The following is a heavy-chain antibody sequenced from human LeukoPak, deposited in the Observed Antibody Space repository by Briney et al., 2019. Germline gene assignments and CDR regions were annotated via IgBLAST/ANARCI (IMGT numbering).Heavy chain of an antibody. CDR2: INHSGST. CDR1: GGSFSGYY. CDR3: ARRRITMIVVPTQYYFDY. J-gene: IGHJ4*02. V-gene: IGHV4-34*01. D-gene: IGHD3-22*01. Sequence: SETLSLTCAVYGGSFSGYYWSWIRQPPGKGLEWIGEINHSGSTNYNPSLKSRVTISVDTSKNQFSLKLSSVTAADTAVYYCARRRITMIVVPTQYYFDYWGQGTLVTVSS.